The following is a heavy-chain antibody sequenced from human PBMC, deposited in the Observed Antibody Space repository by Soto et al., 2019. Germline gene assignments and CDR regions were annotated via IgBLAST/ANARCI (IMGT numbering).Heavy chain of an antibody. V-gene: IGHV3-49*04. CDR1: GFNFANYA. J-gene: IGHJ4*02. Sequence: PGGSLRLSCTGSGFNFANYALTWVRQAPGKGLEWVGFIRGETNGGTADYAASLKGRITISRDDSKSIAYLEINGLQTEDTAVYYCTRYYYESSGYYVYWGQGTLVTVS. CDR2: IRGETNGGTA. D-gene: IGHD3-22*01. CDR3: TRYYYESSGYYVY.